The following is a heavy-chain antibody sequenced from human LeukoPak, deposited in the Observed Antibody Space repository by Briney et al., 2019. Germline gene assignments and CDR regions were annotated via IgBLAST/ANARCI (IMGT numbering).Heavy chain of an antibody. V-gene: IGHV1-18*01. CDR1: GYTFTSYG. Sequence: ASVKVSCKASGYTFTSYGISWVRQAPGQGLAWMGWISAYNGNTNYAQRLQGRVTMTTDTSTSTAYMELRSLRSDDTAVYYCARSINPYSGTPVDYWGQGTLVTVSS. J-gene: IGHJ4*02. CDR3: ARSINPYSGTPVDY. CDR2: ISAYNGNT. D-gene: IGHD1-26*01.